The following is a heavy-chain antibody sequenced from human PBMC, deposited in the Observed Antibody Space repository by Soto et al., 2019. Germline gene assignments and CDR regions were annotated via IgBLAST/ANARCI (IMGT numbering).Heavy chain of an antibody. V-gene: IGHV3-11*01. J-gene: IGHJ6*03. Sequence: QVQLVESGGGSVKPGGSLRLSCEASGFTFNDYYMSWIRQAPGKGLACVSYIDSSGGTVFYADSVKGRFTISRDNAKNSLYLQMNSLRAEDTAVYYCARDAGGDYDFWSGYSNYYMDVWGKGATVTVSS. D-gene: IGHD3-3*01. CDR3: ARDAGGDYDFWSGYSNYYMDV. CDR1: GFTFNDYY. CDR2: IDSSGGTV.